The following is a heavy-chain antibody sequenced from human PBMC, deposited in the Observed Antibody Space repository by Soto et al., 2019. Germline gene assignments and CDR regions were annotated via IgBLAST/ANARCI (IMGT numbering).Heavy chain of an antibody. D-gene: IGHD2-2*01. V-gene: IGHV1-2*04. CDR2: INPNSGGT. Sequence: KHPPASVKVSCKASGYTFTGYYMHWVRQAPGQGLEWMGWINPNSGGTNYAQKFQGWVTMTRDTSISTAYMELSRRRPNDTLVHYCASGGVIVVPADGVQYYYYYYMDVWGKGATVTVSS. CDR1: GYTFTGYY. CDR3: ASGGVIVVPADGVQYYYYYYMDV. J-gene: IGHJ6*03.